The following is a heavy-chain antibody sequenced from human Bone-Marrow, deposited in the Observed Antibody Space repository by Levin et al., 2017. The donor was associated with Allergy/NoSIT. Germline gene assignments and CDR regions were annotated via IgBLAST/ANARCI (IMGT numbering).Heavy chain of an antibody. D-gene: IGHD1-26*01. CDR2: INPNNGDT. V-gene: IGHV1-2*02. CDR3: ARHVGAGHWFDP. CDR1: GYAFIGYY. Sequence: GGSLRLSCKASGYAFIGYYIHWVRQAPGRGLEWMGWINPNNGDTNSAQKFQGRVTMTRDTSISTAYMELSRLTYDDTAVYYCARHVGAGHWFDPWGQGTLVTVSP. J-gene: IGHJ5*02.